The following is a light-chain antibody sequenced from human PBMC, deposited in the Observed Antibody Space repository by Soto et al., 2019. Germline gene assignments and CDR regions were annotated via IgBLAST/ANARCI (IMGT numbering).Light chain of an antibody. Sequence: SYVLTQPPSVSVAPGQTATITWGGNNIGSKSVHWYQQKAGQAPILVVYNDRDRPSGIPERFSGSNSGNTATLTISRVEAGDEADYSCQVWEGTSGQCVFGTGTKVTVL. V-gene: IGLV3-21*02. J-gene: IGLJ1*01. CDR2: NDR. CDR1: NIGSKS. CDR3: QVWEGTSGQCV.